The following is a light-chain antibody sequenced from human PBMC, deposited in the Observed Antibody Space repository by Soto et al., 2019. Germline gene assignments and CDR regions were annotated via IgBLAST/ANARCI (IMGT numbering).Light chain of an antibody. J-gene: IGKJ3*01. Sequence: AIHMTQSPSALAASIGDRVTITCRASQGIRNELGWYQQKPGKAPKVLIYASYNLHSGVPSRFSGSGSGTDFTLNIRSLQPEDFATYYCIKDYNYHHTFGTGNKGDIK. V-gene: IGKV1-6*01. CDR2: ASY. CDR3: IKDYNYHHT. CDR1: QGIRNE.